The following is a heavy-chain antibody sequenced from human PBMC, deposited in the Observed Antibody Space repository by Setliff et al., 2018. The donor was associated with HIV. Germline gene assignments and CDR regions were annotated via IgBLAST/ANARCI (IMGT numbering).Heavy chain of an antibody. CDR1: GFTFSDYY. J-gene: IGHJ4*02. CDR2: ISSGGSTI. V-gene: IGHV3-11*04. Sequence: LRLSCAASGFTFSDYYMSWIRQAPGKGLEWVSYISSGGSTIYYADSVRGRFTISRDNAKKSVYLQMNSLRAEDTALYYCARAWRYCSGGDCYGGNYWGQGTLVTVSS. CDR3: ARAWRYCSGGDCYGGNY. D-gene: IGHD2-15*01.